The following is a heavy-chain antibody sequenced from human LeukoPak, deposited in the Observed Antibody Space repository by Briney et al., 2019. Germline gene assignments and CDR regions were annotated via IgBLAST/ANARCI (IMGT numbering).Heavy chain of an antibody. CDR2: IMQDGSQK. D-gene: IGHD3-3*01. CDR3: AKVSDDFWSGFDY. V-gene: IGHV3-7*01. Sequence: GGSLRLSCAASGFTFSTYWMTWVRQAPGTGLEWVASIMQDGSQKYYLDSVKGRFTISRDNAKNSLYLQMNSLRAEDTAIYYCAKVSDDFWSGFDYWGQGTLVTVSS. J-gene: IGHJ4*02. CDR1: GFTFSTYW.